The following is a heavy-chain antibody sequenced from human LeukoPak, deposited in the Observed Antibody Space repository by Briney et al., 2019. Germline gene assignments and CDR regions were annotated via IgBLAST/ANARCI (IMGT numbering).Heavy chain of an antibody. Sequence: GASVKVSCKASGYTFTNYDINWVRLATGQGLEWMGWMNPNSGNTGYAQKFQGRVTMTRNTSVSTAYMDLSSLRSEDTAVYYCARGSSGDYPVSGSAWFDPWGQGTLVTVSS. J-gene: IGHJ5*02. CDR3: ARGSSGDYPVSGSAWFDP. CDR1: GYTFTNYD. D-gene: IGHD3-10*01. CDR2: MNPNSGNT. V-gene: IGHV1-8*01.